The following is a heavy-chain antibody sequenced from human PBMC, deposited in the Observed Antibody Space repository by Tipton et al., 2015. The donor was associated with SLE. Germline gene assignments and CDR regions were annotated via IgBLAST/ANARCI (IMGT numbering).Heavy chain of an antibody. Sequence: SLRLSCAASGFTFSSYEMNWVRQAPGKGLEWISFIDISGKTIHYADSVEGRFTTYRDNSKNSLYLQMNSLRVEDTAVYYCVRGGTSSPKDNYFDPWGQGTLVTVSS. CDR2: IDISGKTI. J-gene: IGHJ5*02. V-gene: IGHV3-48*03. D-gene: IGHD6-13*01. CDR3: VRGGTSSPKDNYFDP. CDR1: GFTFSSYE.